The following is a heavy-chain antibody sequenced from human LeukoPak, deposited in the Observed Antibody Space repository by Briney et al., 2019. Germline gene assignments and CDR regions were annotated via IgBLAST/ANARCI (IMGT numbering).Heavy chain of an antibody. Sequence: ASVKVSCKASGYTFTGYYMHWVRQAPGQGLEWMGWINPNSGGTNYAQTFQGRVTMTRDTSISTAYMELSRLRSDDTAVYYCARMSSSWYFDYWGQRTLVTVSS. CDR3: ARMSSSWYFDY. J-gene: IGHJ4*02. CDR2: INPNSGGT. CDR1: GYTFTGYY. V-gene: IGHV1-2*02. D-gene: IGHD6-13*01.